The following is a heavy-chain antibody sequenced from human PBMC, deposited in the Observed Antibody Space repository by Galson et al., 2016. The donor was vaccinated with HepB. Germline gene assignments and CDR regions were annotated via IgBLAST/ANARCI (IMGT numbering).Heavy chain of an antibody. D-gene: IGHD1-1*01. Sequence: SVKVSCKASGYTFTPYDIYWVRQAPEQGLEWMGWINPNNGDTMYAQNFRGRVTLTRDTSISTAYMELDSLTSDDTAVYYCARPVNRVGTGYWGQGTLVTVSS. J-gene: IGHJ4*02. CDR1: GYTFTPYD. CDR3: ARPVNRVGTGY. V-gene: IGHV1-2*02. CDR2: INPNNGDT.